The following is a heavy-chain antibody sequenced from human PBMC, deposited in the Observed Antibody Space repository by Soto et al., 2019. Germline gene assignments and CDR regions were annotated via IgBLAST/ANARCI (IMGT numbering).Heavy chain of an antibody. D-gene: IGHD5-12*01. CDR3: ARDTSLVATAPDY. CDR2: ISYDGSNK. V-gene: IGHV3-30-3*01. J-gene: IGHJ4*02. CDR1: GFTFSSYA. Sequence: GGSLRLSCAASGFTFSSYAMHWVRQAPGKGLEWVAVISYDGSNKYYADSVKGRFTISRDNSKNTLYLQMNSLRAEDTAVYYCARDTSLVATAPDYWGQGTLVTVSS.